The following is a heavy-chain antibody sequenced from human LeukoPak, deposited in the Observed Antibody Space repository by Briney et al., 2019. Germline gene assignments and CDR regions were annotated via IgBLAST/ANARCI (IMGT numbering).Heavy chain of an antibody. CDR3: AKDGDIVGATSFYY. CDR2: ISYDGSNK. D-gene: IGHD1-26*01. J-gene: IGHJ4*02. V-gene: IGHV3-30*18. CDR1: GFTFSYYG. Sequence: GGSLRLSCVASGFTFSYYGMQWVRQAPGKGLEWVAAISYDGSNKYYADSVKGRFTISRDNPKNTLYLQMNSLRAEEKAVYYCAKDGDIVGATSFYYWGQGTLVTVSS.